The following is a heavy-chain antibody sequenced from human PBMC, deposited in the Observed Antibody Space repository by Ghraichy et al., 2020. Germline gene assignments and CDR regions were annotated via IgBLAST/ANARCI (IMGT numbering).Heavy chain of an antibody. CDR1: GFTFSSFA. V-gene: IGHV3-23*01. Sequence: GGSLRLSCAASGFTFSSFAMTWVRQAPGKGLEWVSSISGSGGSTYYADSVKGRLTISRDNSKNTLYLQMNSLRAEDTAVYYCAKDHDYGDLYYYYYGMDVWGHGTTVTVSS. CDR3: AKDHDYGDLYYYYYGMDV. CDR2: ISGSGGST. J-gene: IGHJ6*02. D-gene: IGHD4-17*01.